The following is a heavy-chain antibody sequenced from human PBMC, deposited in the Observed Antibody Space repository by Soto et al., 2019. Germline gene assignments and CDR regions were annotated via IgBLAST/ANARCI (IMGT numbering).Heavy chain of an antibody. CDR2: TYYRSRWHN. CDR1: GDSVSNIDAV. Sequence: SQTLSLTCAISGDSVSNIDAVWNWIRQSPSRGLEWLGRTYYRSRWHNEYALSVKSRMTINPDTSRNQFSLQLSSVTPEDTALYYCASTVGNSWLDYWGQGTLVTVSS. CDR3: ASTVGNSWLDY. D-gene: IGHD6-13*01. J-gene: IGHJ4*02. V-gene: IGHV6-1*01.